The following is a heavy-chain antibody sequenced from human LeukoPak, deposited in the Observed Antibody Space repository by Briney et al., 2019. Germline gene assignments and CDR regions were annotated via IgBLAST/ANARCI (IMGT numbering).Heavy chain of an antibody. CDR1: GFTFSSYE. D-gene: IGHD4/OR15-4a*01. J-gene: IGHJ4*02. CDR3: ARDVDYANPRHDY. CDR2: INLEGSQK. Sequence: GGSLRLSCAASGFTFSSYEMNWVRQAPGKGLEWVANINLEGSQKYYVDSLKGRFTISRDNANNLLYLQMSSLRAEDTAVYYCARDVDYANPRHDYWGQGTLVTVSS. V-gene: IGHV3-7*01.